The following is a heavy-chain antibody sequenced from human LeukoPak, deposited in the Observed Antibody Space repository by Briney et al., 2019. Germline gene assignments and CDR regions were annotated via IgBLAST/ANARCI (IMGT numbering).Heavy chain of an antibody. CDR2: IVVGSGNT. CDR3: ARESMLGDY. D-gene: IGHD2-8*01. CDR1: GFTFTSSA. J-gene: IGHJ4*02. V-gene: IGHV1-58*02. Sequence: GASVKVSCKASGFTFTSSAMQWVRQARGQRLEWIGWIVVGSGNTNYAQKFQGRVTMTRDTSTSTVYMELSSLRSEDTAVYYCARESMLGDYWGQGTLVTVSS.